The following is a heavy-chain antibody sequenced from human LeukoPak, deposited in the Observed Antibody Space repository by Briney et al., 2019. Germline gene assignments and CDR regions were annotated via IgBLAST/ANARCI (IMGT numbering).Heavy chain of an antibody. Sequence: GGSLRLSCAASGFTFSTYEMKWVRQAPGKGLEWVSYISSSGSNIYYADSVKGRFTISRDNAKNSMYLQMNSLRAEDTAVYYCVRGKSVGGYQPYYWGQGTLVTVSS. CDR2: ISSSGSNI. V-gene: IGHV3-48*03. CDR1: GFTFSTYE. J-gene: IGHJ4*02. CDR3: VRGKSVGGYQPYY. D-gene: IGHD5-12*01.